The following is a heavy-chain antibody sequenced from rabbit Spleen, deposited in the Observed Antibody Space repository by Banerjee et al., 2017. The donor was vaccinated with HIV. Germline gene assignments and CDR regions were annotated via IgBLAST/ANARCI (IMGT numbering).Heavy chain of an antibody. CDR3: VRGASGSGYYSL. Sequence: QEQLVESGGGLVRPEGSLKLSCKASGFDFSRTGVSWVRQAPGKGLEWIGYIDLLFGTTYYANWVNGRFTISSHSAQNTLYLLIHSLTAADTATYFCVRGASGSGYYSLWGQGTLVTVS. V-gene: IGHV1S47*01. D-gene: IGHD1-1*01. CDR1: GFDFSRTG. CDR2: IDLLFGTT. J-gene: IGHJ6*01.